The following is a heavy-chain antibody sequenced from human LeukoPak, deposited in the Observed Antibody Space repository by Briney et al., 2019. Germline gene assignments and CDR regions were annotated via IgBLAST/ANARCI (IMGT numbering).Heavy chain of an antibody. CDR1: GFTFSSYS. D-gene: IGHD5-18*01. J-gene: IGHJ4*02. Sequence: GGSLRLSCAASGFTFSSYSMNWVRQAPGKGLEWVSYISSSSGTIYYADSMKGRFTISRDNAKNSLYLQMNSLRAGDTAVYYCARALRAYSYGTFDYWGQGTLVTVSS. CDR2: ISSSSGTI. V-gene: IGHV3-48*01. CDR3: ARALRAYSYGTFDY.